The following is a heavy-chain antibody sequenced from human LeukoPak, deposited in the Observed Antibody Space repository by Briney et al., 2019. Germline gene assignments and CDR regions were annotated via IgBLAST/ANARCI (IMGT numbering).Heavy chain of an antibody. V-gene: IGHV4-59*01. CDR1: GGSISSYY. Sequence: SETLSLTCTVSGGSISSYYWSWIRQPPGKRLEWIGHIYYSGSTNYNPSLKSRVTVSVDTSKNQFSLKLSSVTAADTAVYYCASRSSIWSGYQDTLYYFDSWGQGTLVTVSS. J-gene: IGHJ4*02. D-gene: IGHD3-3*01. CDR2: IYYSGST. CDR3: ASRSSIWSGYQDTLYYFDS.